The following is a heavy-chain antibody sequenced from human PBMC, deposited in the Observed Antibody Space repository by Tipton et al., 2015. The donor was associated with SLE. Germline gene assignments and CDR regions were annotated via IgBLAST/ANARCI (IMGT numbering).Heavy chain of an antibody. V-gene: IGHV1-18*01. CDR1: GYTFTSYG. CDR2: ISAYNGNT. J-gene: IGHJ6*02. D-gene: IGHD2-2*02. Sequence: QVQLVQSGAEVKKPGASVKVSCKASGYTFTSYGISWVRQAPGQGLEWMGWISAYNGNTNYAQKLQGRVTITADESTSTAYMELSSLRAEDTAVYYCAREAVVVPAAIQDYYYYGMDVWGQGTTVTVSS. CDR3: AREAVVVPAAIQDYYYYGMDV.